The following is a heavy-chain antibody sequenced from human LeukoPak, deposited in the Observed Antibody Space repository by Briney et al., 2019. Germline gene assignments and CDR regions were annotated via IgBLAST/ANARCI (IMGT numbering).Heavy chain of an antibody. J-gene: IGHJ2*01. D-gene: IGHD5-24*01. V-gene: IGHV3-21*01. CDR2: ISSSSSYI. CDR1: GFTFSSYS. Sequence: GGSLRLSCAASGFTFSSYSMNWVRQAPGKGLEWVSSISSSSSYIYYADSVKGRFTISRDNAKNSLYLQMNSLRAEDTAVYYCARGSEMATKNSYWYFDLWGRGTLVTVSS. CDR3: ARGSEMATKNSYWYFDL.